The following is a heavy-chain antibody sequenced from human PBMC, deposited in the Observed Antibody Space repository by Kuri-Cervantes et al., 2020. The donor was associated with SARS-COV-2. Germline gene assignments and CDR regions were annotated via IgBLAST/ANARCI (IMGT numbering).Heavy chain of an antibody. V-gene: IGHV4-39*01. CDR1: GGSISSSSYY. CDR3: ARQMMSSITIFGVVITRNCFDP. D-gene: IGHD3-3*01. J-gene: IGHJ5*02. CDR2: IYYSGST. Sequence: SETLSLTCTVSGGSISSSSYYWGWIRQPPGKGLEWIGSIYYSGSTYYNPSLKSRVTISVDTSKHQFSLKLSSVTATDTAVYYCARQMMSSITIFGVVITRNCFDPWGQGTLVTVSS.